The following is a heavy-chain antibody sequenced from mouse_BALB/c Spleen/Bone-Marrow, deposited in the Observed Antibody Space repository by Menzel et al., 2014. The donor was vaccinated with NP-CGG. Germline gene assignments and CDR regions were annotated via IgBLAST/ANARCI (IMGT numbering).Heavy chain of an antibody. D-gene: IGHD1-2*01. J-gene: IGHJ2*01. CDR1: GFNIKDTY. V-gene: IGHV14-3*02. Sequence: VQLQQSGAELVKPGASVKLSCTASGFNIKDTYMHWVKQRPEQGLEWIGRIDPANGNTKYDPKFQGKATITADTSSNTVYLQLSSLTSEDTAVYYCARYYYGYYFDYWGQGTTLSLSS. CDR2: IDPANGNT. CDR3: ARYYYGYYFDY.